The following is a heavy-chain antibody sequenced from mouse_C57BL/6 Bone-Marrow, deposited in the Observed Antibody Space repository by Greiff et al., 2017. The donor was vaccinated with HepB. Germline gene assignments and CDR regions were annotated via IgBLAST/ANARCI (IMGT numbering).Heavy chain of an antibody. Sequence: VQLQQSGAELARPGASVKLSCKASGYTFTSYGISWVKQRTGQGLEWIGEIYPRSGNTYYNEKFKGKATLTADKSSSTAYMELRSLTSEDSAVYFCARNTDYYGSSYGAYWGQGTLFTVSA. V-gene: IGHV1-81*01. J-gene: IGHJ3*01. D-gene: IGHD1-1*01. CDR3: ARNTDYYGSSYGAY. CDR2: IYPRSGNT. CDR1: GYTFTSYG.